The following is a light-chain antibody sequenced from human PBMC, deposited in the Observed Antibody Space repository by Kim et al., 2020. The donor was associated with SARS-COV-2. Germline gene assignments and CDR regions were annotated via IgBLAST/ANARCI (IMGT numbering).Light chain of an antibody. CDR1: QGVDSR. Sequence: SASVGDRVTITCRASQGVDSRLAWYQQKPGKAPKLLIYDSSNLQSGVPSRFSGSGSGTDFTFTISSLQPEEFATYYCQQANSFPLTFGGGTKVEIK. CDR3: QQANSFPLT. J-gene: IGKJ4*01. V-gene: IGKV1-12*01. CDR2: DSS.